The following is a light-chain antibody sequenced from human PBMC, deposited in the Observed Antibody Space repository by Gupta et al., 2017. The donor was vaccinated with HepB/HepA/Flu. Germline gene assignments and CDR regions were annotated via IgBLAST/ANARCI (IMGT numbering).Light chain of an antibody. J-gene: IGLJ2*01. CDR3: QAWDSSTGV. CDR1: KLGDKY. Sequence: SYELTQPPSVSVSPGQTASITCSGDKLGDKYACWYQQKPGQSPVLVIYQDSKRPSGIPERFSGSNSGNKDTLTISGTQAMDEADYYCQAWDSSTGVFGGGTKLTVL. V-gene: IGLV3-1*01. CDR2: QDS.